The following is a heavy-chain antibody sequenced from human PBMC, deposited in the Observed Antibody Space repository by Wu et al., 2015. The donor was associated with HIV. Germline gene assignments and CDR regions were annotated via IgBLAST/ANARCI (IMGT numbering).Heavy chain of an antibody. J-gene: IGHJ6*02. CDR3: ARDRMVRGVITTDYGMDV. V-gene: IGHV1-46*01. CDR1: GYTFTSYY. Sequence: ASVKVSCKASGYTFTSYYMHWVRQAPGQGLEWMGIINPSGGSTSYAQKFQGRVTMTRDTSTSTVYMELSSLRSEDTAVYYCARDRMVRGVITTDYGMDVWGQGTTVTVSS. CDR2: INPSGGST. D-gene: IGHD3-10*01.